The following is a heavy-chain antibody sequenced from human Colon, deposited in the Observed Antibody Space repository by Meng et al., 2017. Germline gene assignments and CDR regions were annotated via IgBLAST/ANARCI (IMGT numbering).Heavy chain of an antibody. D-gene: IGHD2-21*01. CDR3: ARRDYSTAPGTLDY. V-gene: IGHV5-51*01. CDR2: IYPDDSDT. CDR1: GYIFSNYW. Sequence: GGSLRLSCKVSGYIFSNYWIGWVRQTPEKGLEWVGNIYPDDSDTRYSPSFQGQVTLSADESINTAYLQWNTLKASDTAIYYCARRDYSTAPGTLDYWGQGTLVTVSS. J-gene: IGHJ4*02.